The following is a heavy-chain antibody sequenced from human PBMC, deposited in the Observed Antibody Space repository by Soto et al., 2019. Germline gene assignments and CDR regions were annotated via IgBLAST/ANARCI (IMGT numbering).Heavy chain of an antibody. J-gene: IGHJ6*02. Sequence: QLQLQESGSGLVNPSQTLSLTCAVIGGALSSGGYAWTWIRQPPGKGLEWIGHIYLTGITFYNPSLKSRVTLSVDRSKNQFSLTLSSVTAADTAVYYCARGHYGGHGLDVGGQGTTVTVSS. CDR1: GGALSSGGYA. CDR3: ARGHYGGHGLDV. CDR2: IYLTGIT. D-gene: IGHD4-17*01. V-gene: IGHV4-30-2*01.